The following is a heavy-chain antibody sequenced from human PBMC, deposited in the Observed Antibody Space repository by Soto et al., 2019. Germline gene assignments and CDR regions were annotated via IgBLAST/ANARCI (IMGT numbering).Heavy chain of an antibody. Sequence: ASVKVSCKASGYTFTGYYMHWVRQAPGQGLECMGIINPSGGSTTYAQRFQGRVTMTRDTSTSTVYMELSSLRSEDTAVYYCARVEVAGTRCFDYWGQGTLVTVSS. J-gene: IGHJ4*02. CDR2: INPSGGST. V-gene: IGHV1-46*03. D-gene: IGHD6-19*01. CDR3: ARVEVAGTRCFDY. CDR1: GYTFTGYY.